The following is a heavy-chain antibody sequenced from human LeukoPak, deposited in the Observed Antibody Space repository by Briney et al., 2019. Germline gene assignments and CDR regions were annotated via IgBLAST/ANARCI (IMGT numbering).Heavy chain of an antibody. CDR1: GASISAYS. CDR3: ARHGRESRYFDWLLYYIDH. D-gene: IGHD3-9*01. Sequence: PSETLSLTCTVSGASISAYSWSWIRQPPGKGLEWIGCIHYSGNTHCNPSLESRVTLSVDTSKDQFSLKLSSVTAADTAVYYCARHGRESRYFDWLLYYIDHWGQGALVTVSS. CDR2: IHYSGNT. J-gene: IGHJ4*02. V-gene: IGHV4-59*08.